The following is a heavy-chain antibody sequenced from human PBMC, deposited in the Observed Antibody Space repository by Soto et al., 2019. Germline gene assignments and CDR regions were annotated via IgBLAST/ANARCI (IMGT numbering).Heavy chain of an antibody. J-gene: IGHJ6*02. CDR1: GFSLSADGMC. CDR3: VRIRSGYSPSSYYYGLDV. V-gene: IGHV2-70*01. Sequence: SGPTLVNPTQTLTLTCSFSGFSLSADGMCVSWIRQPPGKALEWLALIDWEDNKFYNTPLKTRLTLSKDTSKNQVVLTMTDMDPVDTATYYCVRIRSGYSPSSYYYGLDVWGQGTTVTVSS. CDR2: IDWEDNK. D-gene: IGHD3-3*01.